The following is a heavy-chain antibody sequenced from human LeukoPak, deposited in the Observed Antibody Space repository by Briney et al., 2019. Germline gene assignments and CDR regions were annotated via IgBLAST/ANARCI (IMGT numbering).Heavy chain of an antibody. V-gene: IGHV3-23*01. CDR2: ISVSGDSK. Sequence: GGSLRLSCAASGVTFSSYAMSWGRQAPREGLGWVSAISVSGDSKYDADSEKGRFTNSRDNSKSTLFLQMSSLRAEDTAVYYRAKVITYYFDSSGFSTDYWGQGTLVTVSS. J-gene: IGHJ4*02. CDR1: GVTFSSYA. D-gene: IGHD3-22*01. CDR3: AKVITYYFDSSGFSTDY.